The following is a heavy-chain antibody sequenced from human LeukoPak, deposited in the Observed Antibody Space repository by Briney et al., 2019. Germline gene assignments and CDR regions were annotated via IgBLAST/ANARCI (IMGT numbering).Heavy chain of an antibody. Sequence: SETLSLTCTVSGGSISSGSYYWSWIRQPAGKGLEWIGRIYNSGSTYYNPSLKSRVTISVDTSKNQFSLKLSSVTAADTAVYYCARVSYSSSWYNVYYYYMDVWGKGTTVTVSS. CDR3: ARVSYSSSWYNVYYYYMDV. V-gene: IGHV4-39*07. J-gene: IGHJ6*03. CDR1: GGSISSGSYY. D-gene: IGHD6-13*01. CDR2: IYNSGST.